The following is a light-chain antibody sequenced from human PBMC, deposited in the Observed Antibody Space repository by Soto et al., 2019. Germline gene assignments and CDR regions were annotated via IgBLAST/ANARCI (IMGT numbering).Light chain of an antibody. J-gene: IGKJ2*01. V-gene: IGKV3-20*01. CDR2: GAS. CDR3: QQYGVSPLMFT. Sequence: EIVLVQSPGTLSLSPGERATLSCRASQSVSNNYLAWYQQKPGQAPRLLIYGASSRATGVPDRFSGSGTGTDFSLTITRLEHKDFAVYYCQQYGVSPLMFTFGQGTKVGVK. CDR1: QSVSNNY.